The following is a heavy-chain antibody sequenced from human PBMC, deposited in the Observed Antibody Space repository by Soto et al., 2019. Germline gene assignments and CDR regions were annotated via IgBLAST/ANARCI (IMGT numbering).Heavy chain of an antibody. CDR1: GNTFTSYY. CDR3: ARGTPPDDSDYDSYYHYYGMDV. D-gene: IGHD4-17*01. CDR2: INPSGGST. V-gene: IGHV1-46*01. J-gene: IGHJ6*02. Sequence: GAPGKVCCKASGNTFTSYYMHWVRQAPGQGLEWMGIINPSGGSTSYAQKFQGRVTMTRDTSTSTVYMELSSLRSEDTAVYYCARGTPPDDSDYDSYYHYYGMDVWS.